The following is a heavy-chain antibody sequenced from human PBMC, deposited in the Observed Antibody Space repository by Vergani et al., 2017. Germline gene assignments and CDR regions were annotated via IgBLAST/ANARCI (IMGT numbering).Heavy chain of an antibody. Sequence: QVQLQESGPGLVKPSETLSLTCSVSGYSISRGYYWGWIRQHPGKGLEWIATVFHSGSAYYNPSLRRRVTISVVTSKNQFSLRLTTLTAADTAVYYCARQFWVSQGVGAFETWGRGTEVSVSS. J-gene: IGHJ3*02. CDR3: ARQFWVSQGVGAFET. D-gene: IGHD3-16*01. CDR1: GYSISRGYY. V-gene: IGHV4-38-2*02. CDR2: VFHSGSA.